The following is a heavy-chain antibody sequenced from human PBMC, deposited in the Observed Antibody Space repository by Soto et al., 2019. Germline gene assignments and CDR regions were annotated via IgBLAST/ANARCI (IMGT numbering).Heavy chain of an antibody. Sequence: QVQLVQSGAEEKKPGASVKVSCKASGYTFTSYAMHWVRQAPGQRLEWMGWINAGNGNTKYSQKLQGXVXXXRXXSASTAYRELSSLRSEDTAVYYCARSIVVVTALDYWGQGTLVTVSS. CDR2: INAGNGNT. CDR1: GYTFTSYA. J-gene: IGHJ4*02. V-gene: IGHV1-3*05. CDR3: ARSIVVVTALDY. D-gene: IGHD2-21*02.